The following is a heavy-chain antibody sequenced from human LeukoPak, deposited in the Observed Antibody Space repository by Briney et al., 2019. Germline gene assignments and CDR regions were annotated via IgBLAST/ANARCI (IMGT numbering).Heavy chain of an antibody. CDR2: ISYDGSNK. J-gene: IGHJ3*02. CDR1: GFTFSSYG. V-gene: IGHV3-30*18. Sequence: GGSLRLSCAASGFTFSSYGMHWVRQAPGKGLEWVAVISYDGSNKYYADSVKGRFTISRDNSKNTLYLQMNSLRAEDTAVYYCAKDYYYGSGSYHDAFDIWGQGTMVTVSS. CDR3: AKDYYYGSGSYHDAFDI. D-gene: IGHD3-10*01.